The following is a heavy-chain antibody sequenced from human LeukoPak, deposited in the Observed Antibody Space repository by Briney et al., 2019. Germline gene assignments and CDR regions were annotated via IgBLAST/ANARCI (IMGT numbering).Heavy chain of an antibody. CDR2: ISGSGGST. V-gene: IGHV3-23*01. D-gene: IGHD3-9*01. Sequence: TGGSLRLSCAASGFTFSSYAMSWVRQAPGKGLEWVSAISGSGGSTYYADSVRGWFILPRDNCKNTLYLQMNSRRAEDTAVYYCAKDPARYFDWLLQAEYFQHWGQGTLVTVSS. J-gene: IGHJ1*01. CDR1: GFTFSSYA. CDR3: AKDPARYFDWLLQAEYFQH.